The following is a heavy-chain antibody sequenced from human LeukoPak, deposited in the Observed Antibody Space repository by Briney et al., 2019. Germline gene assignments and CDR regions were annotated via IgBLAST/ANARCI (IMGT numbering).Heavy chain of an antibody. CDR1: GLPFSSYT. Sequence: GGPLRLSCAASGLPFSSYTMNWVRQAPGRGLEWVSSITGGSNYMYYRDSVKGRFTISRDNARNSLYLEMNSLRADDTAMYLCARSVVPAGAWFDPWGQGTLVIVS. CDR3: ARSVVPAGAWFDP. D-gene: IGHD2-2*01. CDR2: ITGGSNYM. J-gene: IGHJ5*02. V-gene: IGHV3-21*01.